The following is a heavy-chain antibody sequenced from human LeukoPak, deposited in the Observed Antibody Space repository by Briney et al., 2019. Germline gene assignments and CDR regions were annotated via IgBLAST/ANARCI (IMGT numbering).Heavy chain of an antibody. CDR2: INQDGSEK. V-gene: IGHV3-7*01. CDR3: ARGGTYGYSSTRHVWGGNYYFDY. Sequence: PGGSLRLSCGASGFTFDDYWMSWVRQAPGQGLEWVSNINQDGSEKYYLDSAKGRFTISRDNARNSLYLQVNSLRAEDTSVYYCARGGTYGYSSTRHVWGGNYYFDYWGQGSLVTVSS. CDR1: GFTFDDYW. J-gene: IGHJ4*02. D-gene: IGHD2-2*01.